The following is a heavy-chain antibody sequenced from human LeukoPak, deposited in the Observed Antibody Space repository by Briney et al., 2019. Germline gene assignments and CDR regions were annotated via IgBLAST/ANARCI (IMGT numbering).Heavy chain of an antibody. D-gene: IGHD2-8*02. CDR3: ARDVSAVLGGGYFDY. CDR1: GFTFSSSA. J-gene: IGHJ4*02. V-gene: IGHV3-30-3*01. CDR2: ISYDGSNK. Sequence: PRRSLRVSSAASGFTFSSSAMQCVCQAPGKGLEWVSLISYDGSNKYYADSVKGRFTISRDNSKNTLYLQMNSLRAEDTAVYYCARDVSAVLGGGYFDYWGQGTLVTVSS.